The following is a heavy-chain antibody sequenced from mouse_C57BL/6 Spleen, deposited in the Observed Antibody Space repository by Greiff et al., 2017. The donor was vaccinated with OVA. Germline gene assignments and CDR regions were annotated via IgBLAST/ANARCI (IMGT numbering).Heavy chain of an antibody. CDR2: IDPSDSYT. J-gene: IGHJ1*03. D-gene: IGHD2-10*01. CDR1: GYTFTSYW. Sequence: VQLQQPGAELVMPGASVKLSCKASGYTFTSYWMHWVKQRPGQGLEWIGEIDPSDSYTNYNQKFKGKSTLTVDKSSSTAYMQLSSLTSEDSAVYYCARASYPRYCDVWGTGTTVTVSS. V-gene: IGHV1-69*01. CDR3: ARASYPRYCDV.